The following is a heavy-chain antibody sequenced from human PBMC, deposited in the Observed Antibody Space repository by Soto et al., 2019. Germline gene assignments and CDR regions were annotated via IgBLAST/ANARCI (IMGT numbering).Heavy chain of an antibody. CDR2: IWYDGTQK. V-gene: IGHV3-33*01. CDR1: GFTFNTYS. CDR3: ARAGGTTVTGLWHFDS. Sequence: RGSLRLSCEASGFTFNTYSMHLFRHPPCKWLEWLAAIWYDGTQKYYADSVKGRFIISRDNSKKTLYLEMNSLRAEDTAVYYCARAGGTTVTGLWHFDSWGQGTLVTVSS. J-gene: IGHJ4*02. D-gene: IGHD4-17*01.